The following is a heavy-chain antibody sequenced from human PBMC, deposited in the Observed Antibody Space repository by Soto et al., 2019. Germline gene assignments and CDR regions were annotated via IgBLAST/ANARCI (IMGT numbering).Heavy chain of an antibody. D-gene: IGHD3-22*01. CDR2: INAGNGNT. Sequence: QVQLVQAGAEVKKPGASVKVSCKASGYTFTSYAMHWVRQAPGQRLEWMGWINAGNGNTKYSQKFQGRVTITRDTSASKAYMELSSLRSEDTAVYYCARDQVLNYYDVQLQHWGQGTLVTVSS. CDR3: ARDQVLNYYDVQLQH. V-gene: IGHV1-3*01. J-gene: IGHJ1*01. CDR1: GYTFTSYA.